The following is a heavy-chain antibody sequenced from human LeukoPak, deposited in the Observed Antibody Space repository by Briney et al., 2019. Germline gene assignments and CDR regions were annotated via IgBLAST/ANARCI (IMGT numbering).Heavy chain of an antibody. V-gene: IGHV3-23*01. CDR3: AIRVGGVGESKYVEC. D-gene: IGHD3-10*01. Sequence: GGSLRLSSTAYRFTISSCAMICVRQAPGKGPEWVSSISGSGGSADYADSVKGRFTISRDNSKNTLYLQLRSLRAEDTGVYYCAIRVGGVGESKYVECWGQGTLVTVSS. J-gene: IGHJ4*02. CDR2: ISGSGGSA. CDR1: RFTISSCA.